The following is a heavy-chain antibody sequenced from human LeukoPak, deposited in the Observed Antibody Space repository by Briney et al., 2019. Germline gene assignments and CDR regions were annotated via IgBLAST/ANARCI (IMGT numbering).Heavy chain of an antibody. CDR3: AACGYSYGPIDY. Sequence: GASVKVSCKASGYTFTSYGISWVRQAPGQGLEWMGWINPNSGGTNYAQKFQGRVTMTRDTSISTAYMELSRLRSDDTAVYYCAACGYSYGPIDYWGQGTLVTVSS. J-gene: IGHJ4*02. CDR1: GYTFTSYG. CDR2: INPNSGGT. D-gene: IGHD5-18*01. V-gene: IGHV1-2*02.